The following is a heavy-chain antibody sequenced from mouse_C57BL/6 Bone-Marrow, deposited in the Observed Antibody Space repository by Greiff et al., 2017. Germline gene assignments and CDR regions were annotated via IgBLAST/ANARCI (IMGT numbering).Heavy chain of an antibody. V-gene: IGHV5-9*01. Sequence: EVQVVESGGGLVKPGGSLKLSCAASGFTFSSYTMSWVRQTPAKRLVWVATISGGGGNTYYPDSVKGRFTISSATAKNHLYLHMSSLRSEDAALYYCARRGGKVGRGYYARDDWGQGTSGTVSS. CDR1: GFTFSSYT. D-gene: IGHD1-1*01. CDR3: ARRGGKVGRGYYARDD. J-gene: IGHJ4*01. CDR2: ISGGGGNT.